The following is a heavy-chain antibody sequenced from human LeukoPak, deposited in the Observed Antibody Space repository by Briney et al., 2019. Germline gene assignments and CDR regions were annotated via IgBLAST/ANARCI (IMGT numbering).Heavy chain of an antibody. V-gene: IGHV4-31*03. J-gene: IGHJ4*02. CDR3: ARFEIAAAGLGEPQDY. CDR1: GGSISSGGYY. CDR2: IYYSGST. Sequence: KPSETLSLTCTVSGGSISSGGYYWSWIRQHPGKGLEWIGYIYYSGSTYYNPSLKSRVTISVDTSKNQFSLKLSSVTAADTAVYYCARFEIAAAGLGEPQDYWGQGTLVTVSS. D-gene: IGHD6-13*01.